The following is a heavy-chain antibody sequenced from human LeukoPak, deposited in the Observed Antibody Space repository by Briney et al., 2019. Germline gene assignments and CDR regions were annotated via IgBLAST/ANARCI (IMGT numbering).Heavy chain of an antibody. CDR2: IIPIFGTA. Sequence: SVKVSCKASGGTFSSYAIRWVRQAPGQGLEWMGGIIPIFGTANYAQKFQVRVTITTDESTSTAYMELSSLRSEDTAVYYCARDQSCSSTSCYTGWFEPWGQGTLVTVSS. V-gene: IGHV1-69*05. J-gene: IGHJ5*02. CDR1: GGTFSSYA. CDR3: ARDQSCSSTSCYTGWFEP. D-gene: IGHD2-2*02.